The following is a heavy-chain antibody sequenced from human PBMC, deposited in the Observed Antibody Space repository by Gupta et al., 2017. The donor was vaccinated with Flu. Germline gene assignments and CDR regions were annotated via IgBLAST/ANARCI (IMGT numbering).Heavy chain of an antibody. D-gene: IGHD6-19*01. V-gene: IGHV3-33*01. CDR1: RFTFSSYG. CDR2: IWHDGSNT. Sequence: VQLVESGGGVVQPGRSLRLSCAASRFTFSSYGMHWVRQAPGKGLEWVALIWHDGSNTYYADSVKGRFTISRDNSKNTLYLQMNSLRAEDTAVYYCARGQWLGQFSPKGSVFDYWGQGTLVTVSS. J-gene: IGHJ4*02. CDR3: ARGQWLGQFSPKGSVFDY.